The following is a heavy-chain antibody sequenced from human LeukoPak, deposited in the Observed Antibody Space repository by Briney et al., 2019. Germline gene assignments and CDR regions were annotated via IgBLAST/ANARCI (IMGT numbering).Heavy chain of an antibody. CDR1: GGSISSSSYY. V-gene: IGHV4-39*07. J-gene: IGHJ4*02. Sequence: SETLSLTCTVSGGSISSSSYYWGWIRQPPGKGLEWIGSIYYSGSTYYNPSLKSRVTISVDTSKNQFSLKLSSVTAADTAVYYCARDPFPVDIVATITSDWGQGTLVTVSS. CDR3: ARDPFPVDIVATITSD. CDR2: IYYSGST. D-gene: IGHD5-12*01.